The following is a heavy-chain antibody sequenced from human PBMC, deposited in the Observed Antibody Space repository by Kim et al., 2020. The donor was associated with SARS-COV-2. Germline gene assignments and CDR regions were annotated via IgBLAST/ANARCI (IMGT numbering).Heavy chain of an antibody. J-gene: IGHJ4*02. CDR3: ASLPVDASVILFKL. CDR1: AFDFRSSP. CDR2: ISPESTVI. D-gene: IGHD2-21*01. Sequence: GESLKISCEGSAFDFRSSPIDWVRQAPGKGLEWVSSISPESTVIEYSDSVKGRFSISRDNSKRLVSLQMSALTVDDTATYYCASLPVDASVILFKLWGQGTLVTVS. V-gene: IGHV3-21*04.